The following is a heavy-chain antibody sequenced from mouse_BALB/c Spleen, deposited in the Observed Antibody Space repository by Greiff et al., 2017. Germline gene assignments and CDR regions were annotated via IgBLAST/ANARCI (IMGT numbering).Heavy chain of an antibody. CDR1: GYTFTDYA. J-gene: IGHJ3*01. V-gene: IGHV1S137*01. CDR2: ISTYYGDA. D-gene: IGHD3-2*01. CDR3: ARDSSGYGFAY. Sequence: QVQLQQSGAELVRPGVSVKISCKGSGYTFTDYAMHWVKQSHAKSLEWIGVISTYYGDASYNQKFKGKATMTVDKSSSTAYMELARLTSEDSAIYYCARDSSGYGFAYWGQGTLVTVSA.